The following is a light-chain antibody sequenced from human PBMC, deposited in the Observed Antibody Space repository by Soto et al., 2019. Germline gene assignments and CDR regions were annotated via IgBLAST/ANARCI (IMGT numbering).Light chain of an antibody. V-gene: IGKV1-12*01. CDR2: AAS. CDR1: QDISKN. CDR3: QQTKGFPLT. Sequence: DIQMTQSPSSLSASVVARVTITCLASQDISKNLAWYQQIPGKAPKLLIFAASTLQSGVPSRFSASGSGTYFILTVGGLQPEDAATYYCQQTKGFPLTFGGGTKVDIK. J-gene: IGKJ4*01.